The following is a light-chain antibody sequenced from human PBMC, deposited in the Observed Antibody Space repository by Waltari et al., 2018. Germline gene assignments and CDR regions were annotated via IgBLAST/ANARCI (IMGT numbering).Light chain of an antibody. V-gene: IGKV3-20*01. CDR2: GAS. CDR1: QRISSNY. J-gene: IGKJ2*01. Sequence: SFRASQRISSNYLAWYRQIRSQAPRLLNYGASSRATDIPDRFSGSGSGTDFTLTISRLEPEDFAVYYCQQYGSSPYTFGQGTKLQIK. CDR3: QQYGSSPYT.